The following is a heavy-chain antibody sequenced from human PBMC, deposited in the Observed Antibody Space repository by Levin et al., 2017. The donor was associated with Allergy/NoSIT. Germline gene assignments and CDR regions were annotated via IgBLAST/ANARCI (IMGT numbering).Heavy chain of an antibody. Sequence: ASVKVSCKASGYTFTGYYMHWVRQAPGQGLEWMGWINPNSGGTNYAQKFQGRVTMTRDTSISTAYTELSRLRSDDTAVYYCASPPIAVAGIPGNYWGQGTLVTVSS. CDR2: INPNSGGT. CDR1: GYTFTGYY. J-gene: IGHJ4*02. D-gene: IGHD6-19*01. CDR3: ASPPIAVAGIPGNY. V-gene: IGHV1-2*02.